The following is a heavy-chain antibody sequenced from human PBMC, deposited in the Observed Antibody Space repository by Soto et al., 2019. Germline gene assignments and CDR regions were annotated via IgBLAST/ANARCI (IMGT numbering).Heavy chain of an antibody. Sequence: SETLSLTCSVSNDSMSNFFWSWIRQPPGKGLEWTGYIYYSGTTNYNPSLRSRVTMAVDRSKNQFSLKLHSVTAADTAVYYCARGRAEPVEIAYYYYHGMDVWGQGTAVTVSS. CDR1: NDSMSNFF. J-gene: IGHJ6*02. V-gene: IGHV4-59*01. CDR3: ARGRAEPVEIAYYYYHGMDV. CDR2: IYYSGTT. D-gene: IGHD5-12*01.